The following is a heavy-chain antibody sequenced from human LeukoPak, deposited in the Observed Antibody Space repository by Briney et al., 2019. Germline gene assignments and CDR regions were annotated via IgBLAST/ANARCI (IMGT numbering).Heavy chain of an antibody. J-gene: IGHJ4*02. Sequence: SETLSLTCTVSGGSISSGSYYWSWIRQPAGKGLEWIGRIYTSGSTNYNPSLKSRVTISIDTSKNQFSLRLNSVTAADTAVYYCARGKAIAAARYYFDYWGQGTLLTVSS. D-gene: IGHD6-13*01. CDR2: IYTSGST. CDR1: GGSISSGSYY. V-gene: IGHV4-61*02. CDR3: ARGKAIAAARYYFDY.